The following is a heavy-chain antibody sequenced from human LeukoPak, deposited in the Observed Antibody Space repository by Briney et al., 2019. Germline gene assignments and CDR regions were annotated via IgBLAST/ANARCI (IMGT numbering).Heavy chain of an antibody. V-gene: IGHV1-2*02. CDR3: ARVHYYGSGSYYNPSYYYYMDV. CDR2: INPRNAAT. CDR1: GYTFTGHY. Sequence: ASVKVSCKASGYTFTGHYLHWVRQVPGQGLEWMGWINPRNAATNYAQKFQGRVTMTRDTSISTVYMELSSLRSDDTAVYYCARVHYYGSGSYYNPSYYYYMDVWGKGTTVTVSS. D-gene: IGHD3-10*01. J-gene: IGHJ6*03.